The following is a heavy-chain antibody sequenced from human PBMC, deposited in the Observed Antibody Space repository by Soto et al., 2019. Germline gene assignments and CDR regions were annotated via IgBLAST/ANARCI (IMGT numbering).Heavy chain of an antibody. Sequence: QVRLQEWGPGLVKPSQTLSLKCSVSGGSITTGGRYWSWIRQLPGKGLEWIGDIYYSGNTYYNASLKRRVTISVEPAKNQFSLKLTSVPAADTAVYYCAQALVFTGGDGFDIWGQGRLVTVSS. J-gene: IGHJ3*02. CDR1: GGSITTGGRY. V-gene: IGHV4-31*02. D-gene: IGHD1-1*01. CDR2: IYYSGNT. CDR3: AQALVFTGGDGFDI.